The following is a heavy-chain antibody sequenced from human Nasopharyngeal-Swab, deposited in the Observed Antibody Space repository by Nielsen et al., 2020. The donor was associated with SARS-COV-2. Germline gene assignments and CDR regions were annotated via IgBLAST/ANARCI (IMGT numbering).Heavy chain of an antibody. D-gene: IGHD4-17*01. CDR1: GGSFTTYS. V-gene: IGHV4-34*01. CDR2: INHIGST. J-gene: IGHJ4*02. Sequence: TLSLTCAVYGGSFTTYSWIWIRQPPGKGLEWIGEINHIGSTNYNTYNPSLNSRATISLATSKNQFSLTLTSVTAADTAIYFCARGRYYGDYDYWGQGALVTVSS. CDR3: ARGRYYGDYDY.